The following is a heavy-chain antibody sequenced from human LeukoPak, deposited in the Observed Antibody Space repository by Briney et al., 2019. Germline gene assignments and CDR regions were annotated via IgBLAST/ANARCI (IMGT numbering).Heavy chain of an antibody. CDR1: GYTFTGYY. Sequence: ASVKVSCKASGYTFTGYYMHWVRQAPGQGLEWMGRINPNSGGTNFAQKFQGRVTMTRDTSISTAYMELSRLRSDDTAVYYCASPPPTPDCSSTSCYAFDIWGQGTMVTVSS. J-gene: IGHJ3*02. D-gene: IGHD2-2*01. CDR3: ASPPPTPDCSSTSCYAFDI. V-gene: IGHV1-2*06. CDR2: INPNSGGT.